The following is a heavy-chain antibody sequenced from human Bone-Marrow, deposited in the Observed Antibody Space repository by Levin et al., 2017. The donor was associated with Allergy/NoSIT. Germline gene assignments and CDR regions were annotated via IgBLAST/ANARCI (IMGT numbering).Heavy chain of an antibody. CDR2: IYYSGSS. CDR1: GGSISSSSYY. Sequence: GSLRLSCTVSGGSISSSSYYWGWIRQPPGKGLEWIGSIYYSGSSYYKPSLKSRVTISVDTSKNQFSLKLSSVTAADTAAYYCARHPGLGSSSGHFQHWGQGTLVTVSS. J-gene: IGHJ1*01. V-gene: IGHV4-39*01. CDR3: ARHPGLGSSSGHFQH. D-gene: IGHD6-13*01.